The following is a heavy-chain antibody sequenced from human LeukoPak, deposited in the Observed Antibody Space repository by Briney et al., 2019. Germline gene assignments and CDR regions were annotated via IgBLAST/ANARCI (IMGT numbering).Heavy chain of an antibody. D-gene: IGHD3-22*01. Sequence: GGSLRLSCAASGFTFDDYGMSWVRQAPGKGLEWVSGINWNGGSTGYADSVKGRFTISRDNAKNSLYLQMNSLRAEDTAVYYCASLVGIVGDDDYWGQGTLVTVSS. CDR1: GFTFDDYG. J-gene: IGHJ4*02. V-gene: IGHV3-20*04. CDR3: ASLVGIVGDDDY. CDR2: INWNGGST.